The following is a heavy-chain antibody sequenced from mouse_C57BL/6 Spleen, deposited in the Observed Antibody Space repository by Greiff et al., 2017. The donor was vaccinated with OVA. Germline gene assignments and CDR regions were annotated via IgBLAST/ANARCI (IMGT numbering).Heavy chain of an antibody. CDR1: GYTFTSYW. Sequence: VQLQQPGAELVMPGASVKLSCKASGYTFTSYWMHWVKQRPGQGLEWIGEIDPSDSYTNYNQKFKGKSTLTVDKSSSTAYMQLSSLTSEDSAVYYCARSSTVDWYFDVWGTGTTVTVSS. V-gene: IGHV1-69*01. D-gene: IGHD1-1*01. CDR2: IDPSDSYT. CDR3: ARSSTVDWYFDV. J-gene: IGHJ1*03.